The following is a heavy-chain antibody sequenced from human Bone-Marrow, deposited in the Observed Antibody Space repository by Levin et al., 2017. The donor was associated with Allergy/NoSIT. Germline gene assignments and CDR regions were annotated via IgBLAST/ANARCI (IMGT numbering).Heavy chain of an antibody. CDR3: ARDGGSIFDVVNYHFDF. CDR2: ISRDGSDR. Sequence: SGGSLRLSCVASGFTFSTYPMHWVRQAPGKGLECVALISRDGSDRRYADSVKGRFTISRDNSKDTLYLQMDSLRVDDTATYYCARDGGSIFDVVNYHFDFWGQGSLVTVSS. V-gene: IGHV3-30-3*01. J-gene: IGHJ4*02. D-gene: IGHD3-3*01. CDR1: GFTFSTYP.